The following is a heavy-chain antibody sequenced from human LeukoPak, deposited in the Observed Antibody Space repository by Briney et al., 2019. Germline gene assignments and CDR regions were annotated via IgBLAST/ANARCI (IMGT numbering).Heavy chain of an antibody. V-gene: IGHV1-46*01. CDR2: INPSGGST. CDR3: ARDVGPSQSSGCYYFDS. CDR1: GYTFTNYY. J-gene: IGHJ4*02. Sequence: ASVKVSCKASGYTFTNYYMHWVRQAPGQGLEWMGIINPSGGSTSFAQKFQGRVTMTRDTSTSTVDMELSSLRSEDTAVYYCARDVGPSQSSGCYYFDSWGQGTLVTVSS. D-gene: IGHD6-19*01.